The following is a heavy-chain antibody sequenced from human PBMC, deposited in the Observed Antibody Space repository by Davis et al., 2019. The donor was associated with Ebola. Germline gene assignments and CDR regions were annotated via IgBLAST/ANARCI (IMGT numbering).Heavy chain of an antibody. V-gene: IGHV5-51*01. CDR1: GYSFTSYW. Sequence: GESLKISCKASGYSFTSYWIGWVRQMPGRGLEWMGIIYTGDSDTRYSPSFRGQVTISADKSIKTAFLQWSSLKASDTAIYYCASLRRTITGMDDAFDIWGQGTMVTVSS. J-gene: IGHJ3*02. D-gene: IGHD2-8*02. CDR3: ASLRRTITGMDDAFDI. CDR2: IYTGDSDT.